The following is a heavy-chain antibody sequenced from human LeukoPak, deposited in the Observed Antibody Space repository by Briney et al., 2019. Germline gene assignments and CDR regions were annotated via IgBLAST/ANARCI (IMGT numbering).Heavy chain of an antibody. CDR3: VTTKAGEMLLDLGY. V-gene: IGHV3-64D*06. J-gene: IGHJ4*02. CDR1: GFTFSSYA. D-gene: IGHD5-24*01. Sequence: GGSLRLSCSASGFTFSSYAMHWVRQAPGKGLEYVSAISSNGGSTYYADSVKGRFTISRDNSKNTLYLQMSSLRAEDTAVYYRVTTKAGEMLLDLGYWGQGTLVTVSS. CDR2: ISSNGGST.